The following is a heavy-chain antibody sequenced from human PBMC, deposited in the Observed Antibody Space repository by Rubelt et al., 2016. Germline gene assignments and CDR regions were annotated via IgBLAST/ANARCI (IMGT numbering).Heavy chain of an antibody. CDR1: GYTFTSYG. J-gene: IGHJ4*02. CDR3: ARDPLPVRGVIMTPTH. CDR2: ISAYNGNT. V-gene: IGHV1-18*01. D-gene: IGHD3-10*01. Sequence: QVQLVQSGAEVKKPGASVKVSCKASGYTFTSYGISWVRQAPGQGLEGMGWISAYNGNTNYAQKLQGIVTMSTDTSTSTAYMELSSLRSDDTAVYYCARDPLPVRGVIMTPTHWGQGTLVTVSS.